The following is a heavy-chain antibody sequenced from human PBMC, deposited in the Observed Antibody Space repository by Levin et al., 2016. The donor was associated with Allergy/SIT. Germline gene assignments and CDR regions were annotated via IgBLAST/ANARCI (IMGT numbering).Heavy chain of an antibody. CDR1: DYMFTNYG. CDR3: ARALTYSSSWYDTFDI. V-gene: IGHV1-18*01. D-gene: IGHD6-13*01. J-gene: IGHJ3*02. Sequence: ASVKVSCKASDYMFTNYGISWVRQAPGQGLEWMGWITAYNGYTNYAQKLQGRVTMTTDTSTSTAYMELRSLRSDDTAVYYCARALTYSSSWYDTFDIWGQGTMVTVSS. CDR2: ITAYNGYT.